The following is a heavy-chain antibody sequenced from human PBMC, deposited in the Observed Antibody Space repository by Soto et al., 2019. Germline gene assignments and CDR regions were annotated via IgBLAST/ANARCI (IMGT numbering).Heavy chain of an antibody. D-gene: IGHD6-19*01. CDR2: IYWNDDK. CDR3: AHSRIAVAGTDAFDI. V-gene: IGHV2-5*01. Sequence: QITLKESGPTLVKPTQPLTLTCTFSGFSLSTSGVGVGWIRQPPGKALEWLALIYWNDDKRYSPSLKSRLTITKDTSKNQVVLTMTNMDPVDTATYYCAHSRIAVAGTDAFDIWGQGTMVTVSS. J-gene: IGHJ3*02. CDR1: GFSLSTSGVG.